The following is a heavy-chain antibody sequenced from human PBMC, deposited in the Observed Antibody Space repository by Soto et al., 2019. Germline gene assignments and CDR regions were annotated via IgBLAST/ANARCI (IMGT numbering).Heavy chain of an antibody. Sequence: QVQLVEPGGGVVQPGRSLRLSCAASGFTFSSYGMHWVRRAPGKGLEWVALISYDASKDYYADSVKGRFTISRDNSQNTLFLQMNSLRAEDAAVYYCAKDLYSIAVAGAPVDSWGQGTLVIVSS. CDR3: AKDLYSIAVAGAPVDS. CDR1: GFTFSSYG. V-gene: IGHV3-30*18. CDR2: ISYDASKD. D-gene: IGHD6-19*01. J-gene: IGHJ4*02.